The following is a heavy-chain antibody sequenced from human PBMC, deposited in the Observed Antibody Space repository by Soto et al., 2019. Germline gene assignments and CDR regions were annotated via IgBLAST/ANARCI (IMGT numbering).Heavy chain of an antibody. Sequence: SETLSLTCTVSGGSISSSSYYWGWIRQPPGKGLEWIGSIYYSGSTYYNPSLKSRVTISVDTSKNQFSLKLSSVTAADTAVYYCARLGMGDYFDYWGQGTLVTVSS. J-gene: IGHJ4*02. CDR1: GGSISSSSYY. D-gene: IGHD3-10*01. V-gene: IGHV4-39*01. CDR2: IYYSGST. CDR3: ARLGMGDYFDY.